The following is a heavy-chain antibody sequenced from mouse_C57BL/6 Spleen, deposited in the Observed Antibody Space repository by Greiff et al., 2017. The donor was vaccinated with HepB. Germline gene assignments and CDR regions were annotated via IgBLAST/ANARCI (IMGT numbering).Heavy chain of an antibody. J-gene: IGHJ1*03. V-gene: IGHV1-52*01. CDR3: ARELVSYWYFDV. Sequence: VQLQQPGAELVRPGSSVKLSCKASGYTFTSYWMHWVKQRPIQGLEWIGNIDPSDSETHYNQKFKDKATLTVDKSSSTAYMQLSSLTSEDSAVYYCARELVSYWYFDVWGTGTTVTVSS. CDR2: IDPSDSET. D-gene: IGHD2-13*01. CDR1: GYTFTSYW.